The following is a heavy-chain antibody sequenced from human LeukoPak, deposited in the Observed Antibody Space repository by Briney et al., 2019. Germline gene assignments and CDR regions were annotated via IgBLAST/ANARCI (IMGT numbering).Heavy chain of an antibody. CDR1: GGSISSSSYY. D-gene: IGHD5-24*01. V-gene: IGHV4-39*07. Sequence: PSETLSLTCTVSGGSISSSSYYWGWIRQPPGKGLEWIGSIYYSGSTYYNPSLKSRVTISVDTSKNQFSLKLSSVTAADTAVYYCARGGEMADYYFDYWGQGTLVTVSS. J-gene: IGHJ4*02. CDR3: ARGGEMADYYFDY. CDR2: IYYSGST.